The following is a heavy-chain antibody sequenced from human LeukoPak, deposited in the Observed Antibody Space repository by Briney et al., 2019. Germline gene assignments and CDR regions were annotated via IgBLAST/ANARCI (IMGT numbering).Heavy chain of an antibody. D-gene: IGHD2-2*01. Sequence: PSQTLSLTCTVSGGSISSGSYYWSWIRQPAGKGLEWIGRIYTSGSTNYNPSLKSRVTISVDTSKNQFSLKLSSVTAADTAVYYCATSTSRFIPEDYWSQGTLVTVSS. CDR3: ATSTSRFIPEDY. J-gene: IGHJ4*02. V-gene: IGHV4-61*02. CDR2: IYTSGST. CDR1: GGSISSGSYY.